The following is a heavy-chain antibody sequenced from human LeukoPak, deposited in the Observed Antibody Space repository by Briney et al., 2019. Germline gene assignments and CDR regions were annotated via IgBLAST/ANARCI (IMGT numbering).Heavy chain of an antibody. J-gene: IGHJ4*02. Sequence: HSGGSLRLSCAASGFTFSSYGMHWVRQAPGKGLEWVAVIWYDGSNKYYADSVKGRFTISRDNAKNSLYLQMNSLRAEDTAVYYCASSSYYYGSGNFDYWGQGTLVTVSS. CDR1: GFTFSSYG. D-gene: IGHD3-10*01. CDR2: IWYDGSNK. CDR3: ASSSYYYGSGNFDY. V-gene: IGHV3-33*03.